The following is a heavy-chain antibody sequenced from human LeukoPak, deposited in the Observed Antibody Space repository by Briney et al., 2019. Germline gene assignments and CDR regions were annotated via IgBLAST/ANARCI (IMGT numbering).Heavy chain of an antibody. CDR3: ARLLVGASAFNI. Sequence: PGGSLRLSCAASGFTFSSCSMNWVRQAPGKGLEWVSSISSSSSYIYYADSVKGRFTISRDNAKNSLYLQMNSLRAEDTAVYYCARLLVGASAFNIWGQGTMVTVSS. CDR2: ISSSSSYI. V-gene: IGHV3-21*01. CDR1: GFTFSSCS. J-gene: IGHJ3*02. D-gene: IGHD1-26*01.